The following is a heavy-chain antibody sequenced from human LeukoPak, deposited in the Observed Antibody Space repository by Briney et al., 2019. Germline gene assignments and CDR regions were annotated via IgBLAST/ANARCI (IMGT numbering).Heavy chain of an antibody. CDR1: GFTFSSYA. J-gene: IGHJ5*02. CDR2: ISYDGSNK. Sequence: PGGSLRLSCAASGFTFSSYAMHWVRQAPGKGLEWVAVISYDGSNKYYADSVKGRFTISRDNSKNTLYLQMDSLRADDTAVYYCGKGPGYSVYDNLPHHWGQGTLVTVSS. V-gene: IGHV3-30-3*01. CDR3: GKGPGYSVYDNLPHH. D-gene: IGHD5/OR15-5a*01.